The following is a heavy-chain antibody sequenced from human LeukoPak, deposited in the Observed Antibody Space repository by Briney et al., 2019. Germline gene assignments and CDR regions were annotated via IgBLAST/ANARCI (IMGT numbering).Heavy chain of an antibody. D-gene: IGHD6-6*01. Sequence: SETLSLICTVSGRSLSSYYWTWIRQPPGKGLEWIGYIYYSGSTNYNPSLKSRVNISVDTSKNQSSLKLSSVTAADTAVYYCARDLVGYSSSSRAYWFDPWGQGTLVTVAS. CDR1: GRSLSSYY. J-gene: IGHJ5*02. CDR3: ARDLVGYSSSSRAYWFDP. V-gene: IGHV4-59*01. CDR2: IYYSGST.